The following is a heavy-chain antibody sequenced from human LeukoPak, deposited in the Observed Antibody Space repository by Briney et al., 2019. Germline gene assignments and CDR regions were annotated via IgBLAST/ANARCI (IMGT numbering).Heavy chain of an antibody. CDR3: ARSRCSDSTSCYYFFFFDS. D-gene: IGHD2-2*01. V-gene: IGHV1-18*01. CDR1: GYTFSAYG. J-gene: IGHJ4*02. Sequence: ASVKVSCKASGYTFSAYGITWVRQAPGQGLEWMAWSSGTGYNMEYAQRFQGRVTMTTDTSTSTAYLELRSLRSDDTAVYYCARSRCSDSTSCYYFFFFDSWGQGSLVTVSS. CDR2: SSGTGYNM.